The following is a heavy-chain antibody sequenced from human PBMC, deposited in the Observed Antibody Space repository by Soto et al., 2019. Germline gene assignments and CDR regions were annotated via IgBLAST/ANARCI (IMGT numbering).Heavy chain of an antibody. V-gene: IGHV3-74*01. Sequence: GGSLRLSCAASGFTFNSYWMDWVRQAPGKGLVWVSRIKSDGSSTTYADSVKGRFTNSRDNAKKTLYLQMNSLRAEDTAVYYSARDLTYGMDVWGQGTTVTVSS. CDR3: ARDLTYGMDV. CDR1: GFTFNSYW. J-gene: IGHJ6*02. CDR2: IKSDGSST.